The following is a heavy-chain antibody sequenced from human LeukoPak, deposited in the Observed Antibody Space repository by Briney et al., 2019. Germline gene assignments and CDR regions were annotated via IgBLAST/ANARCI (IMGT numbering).Heavy chain of an antibody. D-gene: IGHD1-26*01. V-gene: IGHV4-38-2*02. CDR3: ARESPLVGAPLDDY. Sequence: SETLSLTCTVSGYSISSGYYWGWIRQPPGKGLEWIGSIYHSGSTYYNPSLKSRVTISVDTSKNQFSLKLSSVTAADTAVYYCARESPLVGAPLDDYWGQGTLVTVSS. CDR2: IYHSGST. CDR1: GYSISSGYY. J-gene: IGHJ4*02.